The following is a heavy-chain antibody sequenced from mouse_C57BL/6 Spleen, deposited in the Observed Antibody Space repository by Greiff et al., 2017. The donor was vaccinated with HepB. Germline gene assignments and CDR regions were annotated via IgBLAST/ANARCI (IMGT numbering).Heavy chain of an antibody. V-gene: IGHV5-4*01. D-gene: IGHD2-5*01. J-gene: IGHJ4*01. CDR1: GFTFSSYA. Sequence: EVQLQESGGGLVKPGGSLKLSCAASGFTFSSYAMSWVRQTPEKRLEWVATISDGSSYTYYPANVKGRFTISRDNAKNNLYLQMSHLMSEDTAMYYCAREVHYSNYVDYAMDYWGQGTSVTVSS. CDR2: ISDGSSYT. CDR3: AREVHYSNYVDYAMDY.